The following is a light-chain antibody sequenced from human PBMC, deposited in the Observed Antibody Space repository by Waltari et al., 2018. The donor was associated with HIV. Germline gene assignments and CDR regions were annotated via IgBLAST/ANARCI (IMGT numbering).Light chain of an antibody. J-gene: IGLJ2*01. CDR2: DVS. CDR3: SSYTSSSTLV. Sequence: SALTQPRSVSGSPGQSVTISCTGTSRDVGGYNYVSWYQQHPGKAPKLMIYDVSKRPSGVPDRFSGSKSGNTASLTISGLQAEDEADYYCSSYTSSSTLVFGGGTKLTVL. V-gene: IGLV2-11*01. CDR1: SRDVGGYNY.